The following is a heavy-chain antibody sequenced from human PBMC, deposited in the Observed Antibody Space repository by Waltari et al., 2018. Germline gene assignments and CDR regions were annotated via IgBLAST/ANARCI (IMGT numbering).Heavy chain of an antibody. V-gene: IGHV4-39*01. Sequence: QLLLQYSGAGMVNPSSTLSLTCAVCGGSISCVSYYLGWIRRPPRKGLERIGSIYYSGKNYHNTAPKSRVNITVATSKNQFTLKLSSVTAADTAVYYCERHGGEYSSSSGFDYWGQGTLVTVSS. CDR3: ERHGGEYSSSSGFDY. J-gene: IGHJ4*02. D-gene: IGHD6-6*01. CDR1: GGSISCVSYY. CDR2: IYYSGKN.